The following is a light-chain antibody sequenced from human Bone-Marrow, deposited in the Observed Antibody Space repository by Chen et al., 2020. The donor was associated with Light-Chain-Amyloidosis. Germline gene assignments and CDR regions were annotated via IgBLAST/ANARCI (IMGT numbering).Light chain of an antibody. CDR1: NIGSTS. Sequence: SYVLTQPSSVSVAPGQTATIAWGGDNIGSTSVHWYQQTPGQAPLLVGYDDSDRPSGIPERLSGSNSGNTATLTISRVEAGDEADYYCQVWDRSRDRPVFGGGTKLTVL. J-gene: IGLJ3*02. CDR2: DDS. V-gene: IGLV3-21*02. CDR3: QVWDRSRDRPV.